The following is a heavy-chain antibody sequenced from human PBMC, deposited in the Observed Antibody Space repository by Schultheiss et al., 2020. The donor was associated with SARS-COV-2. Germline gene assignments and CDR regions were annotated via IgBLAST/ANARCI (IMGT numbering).Heavy chain of an antibody. J-gene: IGHJ3*02. V-gene: IGHV5-10-1*01. D-gene: IGHD6-19*01. CDR1: GYSFTSYW. CDR3: ARPGWADAFDI. CDR2: IDPSDSYT. Sequence: GGSLRLSCKGSGYSFTSYWIGWVRQMPGKGLEWMGRIDPSDSYTNYSPSFQGHVTISADKSISTAYLQWSSLKASDTAMYYCARPGWADAFDIWGQGTMVTVSS.